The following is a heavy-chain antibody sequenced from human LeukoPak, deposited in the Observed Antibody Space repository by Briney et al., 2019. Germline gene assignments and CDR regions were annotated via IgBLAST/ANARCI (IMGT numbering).Heavy chain of an antibody. CDR2: IIPILGIA. CDR1: GGTFSSYT. V-gene: IGHV1-69*04. D-gene: IGHD3-3*01. Sequence: SVKVSCKASGGTFSSYTISWVRQAPGQGLEWMGRIIPILGIANYAQKFQGRVTITADKSTSTAYMELSSLRSEDTAVYYCARDRRFDFWSGYSMPVSPPALGGQYNWFDPWGRGTLVTVSS. CDR3: ARDRRFDFWSGYSMPVSPPALGGQYNWFDP. J-gene: IGHJ5*02.